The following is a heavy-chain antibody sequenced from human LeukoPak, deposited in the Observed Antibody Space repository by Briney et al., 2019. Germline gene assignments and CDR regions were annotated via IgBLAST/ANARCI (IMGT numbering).Heavy chain of an antibody. V-gene: IGHV1-69*05. J-gene: IGHJ4*02. CDR2: IIPIFGTA. CDR1: GGTFSSYA. CDR3: ARGGYYDSSGYSSFDY. Sequence: SVKVSCKASGGTFSSYAISWERQAPGQGLEWMGRIIPIFGTANYAQKFQGRVTITTDESTSTAYMELSSLRSEDTAVYYCARGGYYDSSGYSSFDYWGQGTLVTVSS. D-gene: IGHD3-22*01.